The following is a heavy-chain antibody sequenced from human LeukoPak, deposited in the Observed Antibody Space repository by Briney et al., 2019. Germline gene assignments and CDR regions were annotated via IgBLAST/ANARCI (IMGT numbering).Heavy chain of an antibody. Sequence: SXKIXCKXSGYGXTSYWXXWVRQMPGXGXXWMGIIYPGDSDTRYSPSFQGQVTISADKSITTAYLQWSSLKASDTAMYYCAKTVSGVAAAGFDYWGQGTLVTVSS. CDR3: AKTVSGVAAAGFDY. CDR2: IYPGDSDT. V-gene: IGHV5-51*01. D-gene: IGHD6-13*01. J-gene: IGHJ4*02. CDR1: GYGXTSYW.